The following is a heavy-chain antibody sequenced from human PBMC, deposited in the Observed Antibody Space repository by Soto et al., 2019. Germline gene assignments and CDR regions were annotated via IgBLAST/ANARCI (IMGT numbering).Heavy chain of an antibody. CDR3: AKGGDHYDFWSGYYESVFDY. D-gene: IGHD3-3*01. J-gene: IGHJ4*02. Sequence: EVQLLESGGGLVQPGGSLRLSCAASGFTFSSYAMSWVRQAPGKGLEWVSAISGSGGSTYYEHSVKGRFTISRDNSKNTLYLQMNSLRAEDTAVYYCAKGGDHYDFWSGYYESVFDYWGQGTLVTVSS. V-gene: IGHV3-23*01. CDR2: ISGSGGST. CDR1: GFTFSSYA.